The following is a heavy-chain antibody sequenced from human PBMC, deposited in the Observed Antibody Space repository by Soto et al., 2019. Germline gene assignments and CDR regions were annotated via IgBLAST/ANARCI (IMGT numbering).Heavy chain of an antibody. CDR1: GGSFSGCY. J-gene: IGHJ4*02. V-gene: IGHV4-34*01. D-gene: IGHD3-22*01. CDR2: INHSGST. CDR3: ARGGGYYDSSGYPGY. Sequence: PSETLSLTCAVYGGSFSGCYWSWIRQPPGKGLEWIGEINHSGSTNYNPSLKSRVTISVDTSKNQFSLKLSSVTAADTAVYYCARGGGYYDSSGYPGYWGQGTLVTVSS.